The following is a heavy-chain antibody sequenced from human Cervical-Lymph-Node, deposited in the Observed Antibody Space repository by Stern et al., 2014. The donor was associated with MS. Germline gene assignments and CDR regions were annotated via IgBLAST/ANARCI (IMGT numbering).Heavy chain of an antibody. CDR3: ARQPDYSDFLDF. J-gene: IGHJ4*02. CDR1: GYNFIDHA. D-gene: IGHD4-11*01. CDR2: INGGPGTT. V-gene: IGHV1-3*01. Sequence: DQLVESGAELKKPGASMTISCKTSGYNFIDHAIHWVRQAPGQRLEWMGWINGGPGTTKYSQKFQGRVSFTRDKAASAAYMDLSSLSPDDTAVYYCARQPDYSDFLDFWGQGTLVTVSS.